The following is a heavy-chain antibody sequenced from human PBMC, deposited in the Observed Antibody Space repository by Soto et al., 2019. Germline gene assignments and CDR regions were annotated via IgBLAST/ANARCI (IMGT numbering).Heavy chain of an antibody. V-gene: IGHV4-59*01. J-gene: IGHJ5*02. CDR3: ARDSGSGTYSYNYFDP. D-gene: IGHD3-10*01. CDR2: IYYSGIT. CDR1: GGSIRSYY. Sequence: SETLSLTCTVSGGSIRSYYWSWIREPPGKGLEWIGYIYYSGITNYSPSLKSRVTISVDTSKNQFSLKLSSVTAAVTAVYYCARDSGSGTYSYNYFDPWGQGTLVTVSS.